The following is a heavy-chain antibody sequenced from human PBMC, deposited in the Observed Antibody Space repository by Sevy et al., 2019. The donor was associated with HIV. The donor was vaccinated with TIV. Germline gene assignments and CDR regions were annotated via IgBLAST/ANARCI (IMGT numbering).Heavy chain of an antibody. V-gene: IGHV1-24*01. CDR3: AITKDYYDSSGYPFDY. J-gene: IGHJ4*02. CDR2: FDPEDGET. D-gene: IGHD3-22*01. Sequence: ASVKVSCKVSGYTLIQLSMHWVRQVPGKGLEWMGSFDPEDGETIYEQKFQGRVTMTEDTSKDTAYMELSSLKSEDTAIFYCAITKDYYDSSGYPFDYWGQGTLVTVSS. CDR1: GYTLIQLS.